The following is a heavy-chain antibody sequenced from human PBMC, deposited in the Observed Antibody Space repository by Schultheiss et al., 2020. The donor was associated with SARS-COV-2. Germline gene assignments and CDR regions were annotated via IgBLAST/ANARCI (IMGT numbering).Heavy chain of an antibody. Sequence: GSLRLSCAVSGGSISSYYWSWIRQPPGKGLEWIGYIYYSGSTNYNPSLKSRVTISVDTSKNQFSLKLSSVTAADTAVYYCARGGGYCSGGSCYGHPYWGQGTLVTVSS. J-gene: IGHJ4*02. CDR3: ARGGGYCSGGSCYGHPY. V-gene: IGHV4-59*12. D-gene: IGHD2-15*01. CDR2: IYYSGST. CDR1: GGSISSYY.